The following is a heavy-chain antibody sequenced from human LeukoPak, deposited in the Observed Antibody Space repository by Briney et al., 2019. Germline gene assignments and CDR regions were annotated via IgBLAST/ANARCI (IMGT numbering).Heavy chain of an antibody. J-gene: IGHJ5*02. CDR3: ARGTRYSSGWYGVVDWFDP. Sequence: ASVKVSCKASGYTFTSYYMHWVRQAPGQGLEWMGIINPSGGSTSYAQKFQGRVTMTRDMSTSTVYMELSSLRSEDTAVYYCARGTRYSSGWYGVVDWFDPWGQGTLVTVSS. V-gene: IGHV1-46*01. CDR2: INPSGGST. CDR1: GYTFTSYY. D-gene: IGHD6-19*01.